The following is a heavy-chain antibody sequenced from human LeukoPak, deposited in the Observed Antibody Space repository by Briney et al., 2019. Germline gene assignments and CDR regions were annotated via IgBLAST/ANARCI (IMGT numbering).Heavy chain of an antibody. Sequence: GGSLRLSCAASGFTFRSYAINWVRQAPGKGLEWVSAISGNGGSTYFADSVKGRFTISRDNSKNTLYLQMNSLRAEDTAVYYCASKPGYSSSWHRFDPWGQGTLVTVSS. CDR2: ISGNGGST. CDR3: ASKPGYSSSWHRFDP. D-gene: IGHD6-13*01. J-gene: IGHJ5*02. CDR1: GFTFRSYA. V-gene: IGHV3-23*01.